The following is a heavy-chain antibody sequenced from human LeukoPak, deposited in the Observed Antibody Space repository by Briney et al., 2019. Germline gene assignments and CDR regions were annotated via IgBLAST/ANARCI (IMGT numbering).Heavy chain of an antibody. Sequence: SVKVSCKAPGGTFSSYAISWVRQAPGQGLEWMGGIIPIFGTANYAQKFQGRVTITADESTSTAYMELSSLRSEDTAVYYCARGDAAVAGNRYYYYYMDVWGKGTTVTVSS. CDR3: ARGDAAVAGNRYYYYYMDV. CDR1: GGTFSSYA. D-gene: IGHD6-19*01. J-gene: IGHJ6*03. CDR2: IIPIFGTA. V-gene: IGHV1-69*13.